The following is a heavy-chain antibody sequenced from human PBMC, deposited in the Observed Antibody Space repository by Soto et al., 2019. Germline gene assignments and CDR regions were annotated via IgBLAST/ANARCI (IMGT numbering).Heavy chain of an antibody. D-gene: IGHD1-26*01. V-gene: IGHV1-69*12. CDR3: AGLGLGVYSSFDY. CDR1: GGTFSSYA. CDR2: IIPIFGTA. J-gene: IGHJ4*02. Sequence: QVQQVQSGAEVKKPGSSLKVSCKASGGTFSSYAISWVRQAPGQGLEWMGGIIPIFGTADYEQKFQGRVTIAADEAPSTAYMELRSRRSEDTAVYYCAGLGLGVYSSFDYWGQGTLVTVSS.